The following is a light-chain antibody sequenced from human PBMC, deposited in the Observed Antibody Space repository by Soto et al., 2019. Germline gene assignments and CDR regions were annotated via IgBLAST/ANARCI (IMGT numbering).Light chain of an antibody. CDR1: SSDIGGYNY. CDR2: DVS. J-gene: IGLJ1*01. Sequence: QSALTQPRSVSGYPGQSVTISCTGPSSDIGGYNYVSWYQQHPGKVPKLMIYDVSKRPSGVPDRFSGSKSGNTASLTISGLQAEDEADYYCCSYAGSYTSGVFGTGTKVTVL. V-gene: IGLV2-11*01. CDR3: CSYAGSYTSGV.